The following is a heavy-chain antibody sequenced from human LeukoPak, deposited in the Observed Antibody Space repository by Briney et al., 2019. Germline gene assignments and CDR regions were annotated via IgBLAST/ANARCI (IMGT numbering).Heavy chain of an antibody. Sequence: SETLSLTCTVSGGSISSYHWSWIRQPAGEGLEWIGRIYSTGSTNYNPSLKSRVTMSVDTSQNQFSLKLSSVTAADTAVYYCARGGQQQLGMLDYWGQGTLVTVSS. D-gene: IGHD6-13*01. V-gene: IGHV4-4*07. CDR3: ARGGQQQLGMLDY. J-gene: IGHJ4*02. CDR1: GGSISSYH. CDR2: IYSTGST.